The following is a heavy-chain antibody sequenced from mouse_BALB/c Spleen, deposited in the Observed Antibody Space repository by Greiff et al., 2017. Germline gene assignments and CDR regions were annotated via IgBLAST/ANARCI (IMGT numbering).Heavy chain of an antibody. CDR3: AREGTGYAMDY. Sequence: EVQGVESGGGLVKPGGSLKLSCAASGFTFSSYAMSWVRQSPEKRLEWVAEISSGGSYTYYPDTVTGRFTISRDNAKNTLYLEMSSLRSEDTAMYYCAREGTGYAMDYWGQGTSVTVSS. CDR2: ISSGGSYT. CDR1: GFTFSSYA. D-gene: IGHD4-1*01. J-gene: IGHJ4*01. V-gene: IGHV5-9-4*01.